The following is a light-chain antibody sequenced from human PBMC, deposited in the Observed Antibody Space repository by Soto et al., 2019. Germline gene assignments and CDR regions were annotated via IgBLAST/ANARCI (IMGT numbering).Light chain of an antibody. CDR1: QSVSSN. CDR3: QQYNQWPLT. Sequence: EIVMTQSPATLSVSPGERATLSCRASQSVSSNLAWYQQKPGQAPRVIVYGASTSATSIPARFSGSGSGTEFTLTISSLQSEDFAVYYCQQYNQWPLTFGQGTKLEIK. CDR2: GAS. V-gene: IGKV3-15*01. J-gene: IGKJ2*01.